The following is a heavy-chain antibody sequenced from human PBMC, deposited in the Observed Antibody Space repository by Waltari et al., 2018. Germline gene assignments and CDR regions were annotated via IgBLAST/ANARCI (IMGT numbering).Heavy chain of an antibody. V-gene: IGHV3-21*01. D-gene: IGHD7-27*01. CDR2: ISSSTTYI. Sequence: EVQLVESGGGLVKPGGSLRLSCGASGFSFSSYSMNWVRQAPGKGLEWGSSISSSTTYIHYADSVKGRFTISRDNAKNSLYLQMNSLGVEDTAVYYFVSGGWGFYFDYWGQGTVVTVSS. CDR3: VSGGWGFYFDY. J-gene: IGHJ4*02. CDR1: GFSFSSYS.